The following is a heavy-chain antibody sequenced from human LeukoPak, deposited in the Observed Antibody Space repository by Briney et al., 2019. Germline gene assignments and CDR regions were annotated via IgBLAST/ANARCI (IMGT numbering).Heavy chain of an antibody. CDR2: FYYGGNT. CDR3: ARVVGSNWFDP. V-gene: IGHV4-59*11. Sequence: PSETLSLTCTVSGGSISSHYWSWIRQPPGKGLEWVGFFYYGGNTYYNSSLKSRVTISVDMSKSQFSLKLSSVTAADTAVYYCARVVGSNWFDPWGQGTLVTVSS. J-gene: IGHJ5*02. CDR1: GGSISSHY. D-gene: IGHD2-15*01.